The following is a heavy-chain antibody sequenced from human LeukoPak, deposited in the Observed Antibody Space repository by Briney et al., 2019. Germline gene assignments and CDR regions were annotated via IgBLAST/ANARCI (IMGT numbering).Heavy chain of an antibody. CDR3: AREYSSGWIDY. D-gene: IGHD6-19*01. Sequence: SETLPLTCTVSGGSISSYYWSWIRQPPGKGLEWIGYIYYSGSTNYNPSLKSRVTISVDTSKNQFSLKLSSVTAADTAVYYCAREYSSGWIDYWGQGTLVTVSS. V-gene: IGHV4-59*01. CDR2: IYYSGST. J-gene: IGHJ4*02. CDR1: GGSISSYY.